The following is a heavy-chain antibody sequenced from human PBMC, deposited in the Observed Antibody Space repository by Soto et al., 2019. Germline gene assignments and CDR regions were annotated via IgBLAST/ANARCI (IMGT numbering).Heavy chain of an antibody. V-gene: IGHV4-30-2*01. CDR3: ARSETNRSPYTNSGGNWFDP. Sequence: QLQLQESGSGLVTPSQTLSLTCAVSCGSISSGGYSWSWIRQPPGKGLEWIGYIYHSGSTYYNPSPRRRVTIKIDRTKNQFYMKLSSVTDADTAVYSYARSETNRSPYTNSGGNWFDPWGQGTLVTVSS. J-gene: IGHJ5*02. CDR1: CGSISSGGYS. CDR2: IYHSGST. D-gene: IGHD2-2*02.